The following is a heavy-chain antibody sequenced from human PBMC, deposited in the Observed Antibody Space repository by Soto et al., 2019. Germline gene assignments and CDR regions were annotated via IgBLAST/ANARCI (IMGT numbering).Heavy chain of an antibody. CDR3: AHRGNYDILTGYSRGAFDY. D-gene: IGHD3-9*01. CDR2: IYWNDDK. CDR1: GFSLSTSGVG. J-gene: IGHJ4*02. V-gene: IGHV2-5*01. Sequence: SGPTLVNPTQTLTLTCTFSGFSLSTSGVGVGWIRQPPGKALEWLALIYWNDDKRYSPSLKSRLTITKDTSKNQVVLTMTNMDPVDTATYYCAHRGNYDILTGYSRGAFDYWGQGTLVTVSS.